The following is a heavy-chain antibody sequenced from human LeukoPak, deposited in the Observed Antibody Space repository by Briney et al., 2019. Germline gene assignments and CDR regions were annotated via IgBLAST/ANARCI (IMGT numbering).Heavy chain of an antibody. D-gene: IGHD5-18*01. CDR1: GNTFTSYG. CDR2: INTNTGNP. CDR3: AREVAIGRAAMEGLLH. J-gene: IGHJ4*02. V-gene: IGHV7-4-1*02. Sequence: ASVKVSCKASGNTFTSYGMNWVRQAPGQGLEWMGWINTNTGNPAYAQGFTGRFVFSLDTSVSTAYLQISSLKADDTAVYYCAREVAIGRAAMEGLLHWGQGTLVTVSS.